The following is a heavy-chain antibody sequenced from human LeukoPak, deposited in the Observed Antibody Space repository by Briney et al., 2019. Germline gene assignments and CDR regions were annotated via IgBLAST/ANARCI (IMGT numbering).Heavy chain of an antibody. CDR3: ARGMRYCSGGSCYSPYNWFDP. V-gene: IGHV4-34*01. D-gene: IGHD2-15*01. CDR2: INHSGST. CDR1: GGSFSGYY. Sequence: PSETLSLTRAVYGGSFSGYYWSWIRQPPGKGLEWIGEINHSGSTNYNPSLKSRVTISVDTSKNQFSLKLSSVTAADTAVYYCARGMRYCSGGSCYSPYNWFDPWGQGTLVTVSS. J-gene: IGHJ5*02.